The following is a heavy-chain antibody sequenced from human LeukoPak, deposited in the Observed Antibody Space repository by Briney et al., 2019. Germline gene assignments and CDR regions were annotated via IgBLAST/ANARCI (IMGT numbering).Heavy chain of an antibody. CDR1: GFTFNDYW. J-gene: IGHJ4*02. CDR2: INSDGSTT. D-gene: IGHD3-3*01. CDR3: AREDFWSGYFSDY. Sequence: GGSLRLSCAASGFTFNDYWMHWVRQAPGKGLVWVSRINSDGSTTDYADSVKGRFTVSRDNAKNTLYLQMNSLRAEDTAVYYCAREDFWSGYFSDYWGQGTLVTVSS. V-gene: IGHV3-74*01.